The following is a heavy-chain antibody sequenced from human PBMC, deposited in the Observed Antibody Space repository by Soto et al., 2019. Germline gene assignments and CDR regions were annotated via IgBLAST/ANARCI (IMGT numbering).Heavy chain of an antibody. Sequence: ESGGGVVQPGRSLRLSCAASGFSFSISPMHWVRQAPGKGPEWVALISYDGTNKFYADSVKGRFTISRDNSKSTLYLQVDSLRPEDAAVYYCARDPKTSGGQNWAFNYFDSWCQGTLVTVSS. CDR3: ARDPKTSGGQNWAFNYFDS. J-gene: IGHJ4*02. CDR1: GFSFSISP. CDR2: ISYDGTNK. V-gene: IGHV3-30-3*01. D-gene: IGHD7-27*01.